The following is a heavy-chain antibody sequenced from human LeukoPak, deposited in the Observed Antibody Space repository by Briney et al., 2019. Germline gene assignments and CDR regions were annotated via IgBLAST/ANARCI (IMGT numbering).Heavy chain of an antibody. CDR1: GGSITGYY. V-gene: IGHV4-59*01. D-gene: IGHD2-2*01. Sequence: SETLSLTCTVSGGSITGYYWSWIRQPPGKGLEWIGYIYYSGTTSYNPSLKSRVTISVDTSKNQFSLKLSSVTAADTAVYYCAKQAFCSSSYCYPFDYWGQGTLVTVSS. CDR2: IYYSGTT. CDR3: AKQAFCSSSYCYPFDY. J-gene: IGHJ4*02.